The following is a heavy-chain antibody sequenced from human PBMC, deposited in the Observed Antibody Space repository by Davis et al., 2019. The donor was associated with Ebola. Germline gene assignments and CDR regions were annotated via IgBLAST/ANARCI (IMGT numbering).Heavy chain of an antibody. CDR3: ARGFFRDGFDV. CDR1: GDSVSSGG. J-gene: IGHJ3*01. CDR2: TYYNSRLYL. V-gene: IGHV6-1*01. D-gene: IGHD3-3*01. Sequence: HSQTLSLTCAIPGDSVSSGGWNWIRQSPSRGLEWLGRTYYNSRLYLDYAMFVKGRITINPDTSKNQFSLHLTSVTPEDTAVYFCARGFFRDGFDVWGQGTVITVSS.